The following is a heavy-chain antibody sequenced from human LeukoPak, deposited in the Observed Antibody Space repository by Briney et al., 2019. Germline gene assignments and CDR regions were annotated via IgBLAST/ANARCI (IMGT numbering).Heavy chain of an antibody. Sequence: GESLKISCKGSGYSFTSYWIGWVRQMLGKGLEWMGIIYPGDSDTRYSPSFQGQVTISADKSISTAYLQWSSLKASDTAMYYCARLGVQGRGVTYNWFDPWGQGTLVTVSS. CDR3: ARLGVQGRGVTYNWFDP. CDR1: GYSFTSYW. J-gene: IGHJ5*02. CDR2: IYPGDSDT. V-gene: IGHV5-51*01. D-gene: IGHD3-3*01.